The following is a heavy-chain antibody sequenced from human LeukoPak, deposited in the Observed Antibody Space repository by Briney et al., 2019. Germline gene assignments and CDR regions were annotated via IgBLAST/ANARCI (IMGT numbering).Heavy chain of an antibody. CDR3: ARDLVTVTKGFDI. Sequence: TSETLSLTCAASGDSFSSHYWTWIRQSPGTGLEWIGYISHIGRTNYNPSLKSRVTISIDTSKNQFSLKLRSVTAADTAVYYCARDLVTVTKGFDIWGQGTMVSVSS. D-gene: IGHD4-17*01. J-gene: IGHJ3*02. CDR1: GDSFSSHY. CDR2: ISHIGRT. V-gene: IGHV4-59*11.